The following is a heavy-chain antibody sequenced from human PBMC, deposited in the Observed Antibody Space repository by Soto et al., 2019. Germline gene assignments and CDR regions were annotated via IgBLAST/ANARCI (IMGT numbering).Heavy chain of an antibody. V-gene: IGHV4-59*08. CDR1: GGSISSYY. Sequence: PSETLSLTCTVSGGSISSYYWSWIRQPPGKGLEWIGYIYYSGSTNYNPSLKSRVTISVDTSKNQFSLKLSSVTAADTAVYYCARRPVTMVRGVSGWFDPWGQGTLVPSPQ. J-gene: IGHJ5*02. CDR3: ARRPVTMVRGVSGWFDP. D-gene: IGHD3-10*01. CDR2: IYYSGST.